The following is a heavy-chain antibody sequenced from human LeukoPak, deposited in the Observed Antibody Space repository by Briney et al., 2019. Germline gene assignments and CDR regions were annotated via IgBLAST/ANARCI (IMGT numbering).Heavy chain of an antibody. CDR3: AKDWGYSSGGGARYFDH. D-gene: IGHD6-25*01. CDR2: ISYDGSDK. V-gene: IGHV3-30*18. J-gene: IGHJ4*02. Sequence: PGGSLRLSCAASGFTFSSYAMSWVRQAPGKGLEWVAVISYDGSDKYYADSVKGRFTISRDKSENTLYLQMNSLRAEDTAVYYWAKDWGYSSGGGARYFDHWGQGTLVTVSS. CDR1: GFTFSSYA.